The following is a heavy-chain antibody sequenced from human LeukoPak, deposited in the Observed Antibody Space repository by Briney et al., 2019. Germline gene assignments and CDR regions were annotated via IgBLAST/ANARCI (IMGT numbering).Heavy chain of an antibody. D-gene: IGHD6-13*01. V-gene: IGHV3-66*03. CDR1: GFTVSSNS. Sequence: GSLRLSCTVSGFTVSSNSMSWVRQAPGKGLEWVSFIYSDNTHYSDSVKGRFTISRDNSKNTLYLQMNSLRTEDTAVYYCAKLLAAAGTGKDYWGLGTLVTVSS. CDR3: AKLLAAAGTGKDY. CDR2: IYSDNT. J-gene: IGHJ4*02.